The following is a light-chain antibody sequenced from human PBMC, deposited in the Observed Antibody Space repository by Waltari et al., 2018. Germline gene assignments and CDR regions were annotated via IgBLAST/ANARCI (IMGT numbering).Light chain of an antibody. CDR2: DVS. CDR3: CSYAGSSTSYVV. CDR1: SSDVGGYNY. V-gene: IGLV2-23*02. Sequence: QSALTQPASVSGSPGQSITISCTGTSSDVGGYNYVSWYQQHPGKAPKLMIYDVSKRPSWVSNRLSGSKSGNTASLTISGLQAEDEADYYCCSYAGSSTSYVVFGGGTKLTVL. J-gene: IGLJ2*01.